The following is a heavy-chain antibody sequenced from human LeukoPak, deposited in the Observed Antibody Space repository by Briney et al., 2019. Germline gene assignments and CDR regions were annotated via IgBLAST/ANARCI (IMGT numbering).Heavy chain of an antibody. J-gene: IGHJ4*02. CDR3: AREQQLENFDY. D-gene: IGHD6-13*01. CDR1: GYTFTSYY. V-gene: IGHV1-46*01. CDR2: INPSSGST. Sequence: ASVKVSCKASGYTFTSYYMHWVRQAPGQGLEWMGIINPSSGSTSYAQKFQGRVTMTRDTSTSTVYMELSSLRSEDTAVYYCAREQQLENFDYWGQGTLVTVSS.